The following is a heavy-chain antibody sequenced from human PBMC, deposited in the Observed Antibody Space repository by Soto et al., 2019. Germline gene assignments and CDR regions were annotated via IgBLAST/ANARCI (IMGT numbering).Heavy chain of an antibody. V-gene: IGHV3-7*03. CDR3: ARDRAYSLFDY. CDR2: MNEDGSER. J-gene: IGHJ4*02. CDR1: GFSFSSAW. Sequence: EVQLVESGGGLVQPGGSLRLSCAVSGFSFSSAWMTWIRQAPGKGLERVAIMNEDGSERYYVDSVKGRFTISRDNAKNSLFLQMNSLRVEDTAVYFCARDRAYSLFDYWGQGSRVSVSS. D-gene: IGHD4-4*01.